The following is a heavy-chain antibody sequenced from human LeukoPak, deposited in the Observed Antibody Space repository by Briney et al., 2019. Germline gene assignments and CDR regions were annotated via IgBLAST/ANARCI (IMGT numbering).Heavy chain of an antibody. Sequence: PSETLSLTCTVSGGSISSYYWSWIRQPPGKGLEWIGYIYYSGSTNYNPSLKSRVTISVDTSKNQFSLKLSSVTAADTAVYYCARDPLGCSGGSCYSGLYYYYGMDVWGQGTTVTVSS. CDR3: ARDPLGCSGGSCYSGLYYYYGMDV. CDR2: IYYSGST. V-gene: IGHV4-59*12. CDR1: GGSISSYY. J-gene: IGHJ6*02. D-gene: IGHD2-15*01.